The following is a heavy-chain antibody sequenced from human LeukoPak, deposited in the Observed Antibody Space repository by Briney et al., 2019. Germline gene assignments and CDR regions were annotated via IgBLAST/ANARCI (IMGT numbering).Heavy chain of an antibody. CDR2: IKQDGSEK. J-gene: IGHJ4*02. CDR3: AKDIAKWELQYYFDY. V-gene: IGHV3-7*01. Sequence: GGSLRLSCAASGFTFSSYWMSWVRQAPGKGLEWVANIKQDGSEKYYVDSVKGRFTISRDNAKNSLYLQMNSLRAEDTAVYYCAKDIAKWELQYYFDYWGQGTLVTVSS. CDR1: GFTFSSYW. D-gene: IGHD1-26*01.